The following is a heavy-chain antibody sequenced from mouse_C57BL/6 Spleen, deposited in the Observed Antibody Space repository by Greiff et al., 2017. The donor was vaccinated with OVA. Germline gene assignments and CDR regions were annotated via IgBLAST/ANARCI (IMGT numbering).Heavy chain of an antibody. V-gene: IGHV3-6*01. J-gene: IGHJ2*01. CDR2: ISYDGSN. CDR1: GYSITSGYY. D-gene: IGHD1-1*01. Sequence: EVKVEESGPGLVKPSQSLSLTCSVTGYSITSGYYWNWIRQFPGNKLEWMGYISYDGSNNYNPSLKNRISITRDTSKNQFFLKLNSVTTEDTATYDCARGDYYGSNFDYWGQGTTLTVSS. CDR3: ARGDYYGSNFDY.